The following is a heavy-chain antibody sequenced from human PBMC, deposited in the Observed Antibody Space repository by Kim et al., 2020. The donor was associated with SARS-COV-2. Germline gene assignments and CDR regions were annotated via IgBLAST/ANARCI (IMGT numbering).Heavy chain of an antibody. CDR3: ARVTSVAGTRYFDL. CDR1: GGSISGYY. D-gene: IGHD6-19*01. Sequence: SETLSLTCAVSGGSISGYYWSWIRQPPGKGLEWIGYIYYTGSTNYNPSLKSRVTISVDTSKNQFSLKLSSVTAADTAVYYCARVTSVAGTRYFDLWGRGTLVSLSS. J-gene: IGHJ2*01. CDR2: IYYTGST. V-gene: IGHV4-59*01.